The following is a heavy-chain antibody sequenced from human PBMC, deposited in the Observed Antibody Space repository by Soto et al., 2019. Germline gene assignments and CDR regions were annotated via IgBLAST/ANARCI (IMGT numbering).Heavy chain of an antibody. CDR3: ARGRGCSAGSCHNFDY. CDR1: GFTFRGYW. CDR2: IKQDGSED. J-gene: IGHJ4*02. Sequence: VQLVESGGGLVQPGGSLRLSCAASGFTFRGYWMSWVRQAPGKGLEWVAKIKQDGSEDYYVDSVKGRFTISRDNAKNSLYLKMNSLRADDTAMYYCARGRGCSAGSCHNFDYWGQGTLVTVSS. V-gene: IGHV3-7*05. D-gene: IGHD2-15*01.